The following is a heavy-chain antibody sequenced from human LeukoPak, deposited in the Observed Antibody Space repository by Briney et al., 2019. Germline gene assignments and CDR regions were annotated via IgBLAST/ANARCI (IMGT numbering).Heavy chain of an antibody. Sequence: GGSLRLSCAASGFTFSSYSMSWVRQAPGKGLEWVSSISSSSSYIYYADSVKGRFTISRDNAKSSLYLQMNSLRAEDTAVYYCARDGDYYDSSGYPKQWGQGTLVTVSS. CDR1: GFTFSSYS. CDR2: ISSSSSYI. J-gene: IGHJ4*02. CDR3: ARDGDYYDSSGYPKQ. V-gene: IGHV3-21*01. D-gene: IGHD3-22*01.